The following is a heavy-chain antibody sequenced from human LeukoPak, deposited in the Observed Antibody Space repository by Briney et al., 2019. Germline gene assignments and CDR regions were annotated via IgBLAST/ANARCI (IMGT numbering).Heavy chain of an antibody. D-gene: IGHD3-10*01. CDR2: IYTSGST. J-gene: IGHJ6*03. CDR3: ARVYGSGSYYNGYYYDYMDV. Sequence: SQTLSLTCTVSGGSISSGSYYWSWIRQPAGKGLAWIGRIYTSGSTNYNPSLKSRVTISVDTSKNQFSLKLSSVTAADTAVYYCARVYGSGSYYNGYYYDYMDVWGKGTTVTISS. CDR1: GGSISSGSYY. V-gene: IGHV4-61*02.